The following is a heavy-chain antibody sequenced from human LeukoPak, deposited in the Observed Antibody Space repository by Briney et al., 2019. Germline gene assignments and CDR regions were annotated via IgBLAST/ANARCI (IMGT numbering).Heavy chain of an antibody. J-gene: IGHJ5*02. CDR3: ARPYYYDSRIDP. D-gene: IGHD3-22*01. V-gene: IGHV4-30-4*01. CDR1: GVSISSGDYY. CDR2: MYYSSST. Sequence: VKPSQTLSLTCTVSGVSISSGDYYWSWLRQPPGKGLEWIAYMYYSSSTYYNPSLKSRVTMSADTSKNQLSLKLSSVTAADTAVYYCARPYYYDSRIDPWGQGILVTVSS.